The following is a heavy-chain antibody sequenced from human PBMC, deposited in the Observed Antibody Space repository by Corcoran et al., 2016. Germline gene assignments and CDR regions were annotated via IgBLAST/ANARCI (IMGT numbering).Heavy chain of an antibody. Sequence: EVQVVESGGGLVQPGGSLRLSCAASGFTLNGYALNWVRQAPGKGLEWVSYISSSSTNIHYADSVKGRFTISRDNSKNTLYLQMSSLRDEDTAVYHCARDPANGGSCVRYFDLWGRGTLVTVSS. CDR1: GFTLNGYA. J-gene: IGHJ2*01. CDR2: ISSSSTNI. V-gene: IGHV3-48*02. D-gene: IGHD2-15*01. CDR3: ARDPANGGSCVRYFDL.